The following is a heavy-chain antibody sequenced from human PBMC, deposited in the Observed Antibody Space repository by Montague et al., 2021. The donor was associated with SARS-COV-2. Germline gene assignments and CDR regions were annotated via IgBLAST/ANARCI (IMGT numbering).Heavy chain of an antibody. CDR1: GFTFSRFS. CDR3: SRFETSKFYSSGVDV. CDR2: ISMVSSYI. V-gene: IGHV3-21*01. Sequence: SLRLSCAASGFTFSRFSMNWVRQAPGKRLDCVSSISMVSSYIVYAESVRGRFTISRDNAQNLLYLQMNRLRAEDTAVYYFSRFETSKFYSSGVDVWGQGTTVTVSS. D-gene: IGHD2-15*01. J-gene: IGHJ6*02.